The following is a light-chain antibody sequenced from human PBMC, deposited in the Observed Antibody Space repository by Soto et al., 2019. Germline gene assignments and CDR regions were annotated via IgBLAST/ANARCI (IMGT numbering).Light chain of an antibody. J-gene: IGKJ1*01. V-gene: IGKV3-20*01. CDR2: DAS. CDR3: QQYGSSPTT. CDR1: QTVRNNY. Sequence: EFVLTQSPGTLSLSPGERATLSCRASQTVRNNYLAWYQQKPGQAPRLLIYDASNRATGIPDRFSGGGSGTDFTLTISRLEPEDFAVYYCQQYGSSPTTFAQGTKVDIK.